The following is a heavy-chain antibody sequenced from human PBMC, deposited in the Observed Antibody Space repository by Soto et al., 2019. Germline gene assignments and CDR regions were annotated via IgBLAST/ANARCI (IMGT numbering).Heavy chain of an antibody. V-gene: IGHV4-59*01. CDR2: IFYTGST. CDR1: GGPISTYY. J-gene: IGHJ4*02. D-gene: IGHD6-13*01. Sequence: SETLSLTCSVSGGPISTYYWSWIRQPPGKGLEWIGYIFYTGSTNYNPSLKSRVTISVDTSKKWFSLKLRSVSAADTAVYYCARVGQQLGQVDYWGQGTLVTVSS. CDR3: ARVGQQLGQVDY.